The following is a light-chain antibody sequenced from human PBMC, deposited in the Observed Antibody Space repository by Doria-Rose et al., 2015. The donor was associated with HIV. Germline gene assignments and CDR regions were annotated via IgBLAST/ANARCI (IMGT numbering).Light chain of an antibody. Sequence: TQSPLSLSVTPGQPASISCRSSQSLVNSDGKTYLYWYLQKPGQSPQLLIYEVSNRSSGVPDRFSGSRSGTDFTLKISRVEPEDFGVYYCMQTILLPFTFGPGTTVDIK. CDR3: MQTILLPFT. CDR1: QSLVNSDGKTY. J-gene: IGKJ3*01. V-gene: IGKV2D-29*02. CDR2: EVS.